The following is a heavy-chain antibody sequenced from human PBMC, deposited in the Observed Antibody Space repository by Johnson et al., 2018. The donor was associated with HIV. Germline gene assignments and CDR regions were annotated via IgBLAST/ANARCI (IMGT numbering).Heavy chain of an antibody. D-gene: IGHD3-22*01. Sequence: EKLVESGGGVVRPGGSLRLPCAASGFTFDDYGMSWVRQAPGKGLEWVSGINWNGGSTGYADSVKGRFTISRDNAKNSLYLQMNSLRAEDTALYYCARSVGYYDSSCYYYVDAFDIWGQGTMVTVSS. CDR2: INWNGGST. CDR1: GFTFDDYG. V-gene: IGHV3-20*04. CDR3: ARSVGYYDSSCYYYVDAFDI. J-gene: IGHJ3*02.